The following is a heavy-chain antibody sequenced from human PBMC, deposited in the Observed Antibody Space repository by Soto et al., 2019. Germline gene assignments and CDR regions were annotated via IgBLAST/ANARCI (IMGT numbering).Heavy chain of an antibody. CDR3: ATEDYDSSGYYYGMDV. CDR1: GGTFNSYA. V-gene: IGHV1-69*06. CDR2: IIPIFGTA. J-gene: IGHJ6*02. D-gene: IGHD3-22*01. Sequence: SVKGSFKASGGTFNSYAISWVRQAPGQGLEWMGGIIPIFGTANYAQKFQGRVTITADKSTSTAYMELSSLRSEDTAVYYCATEDYDSSGYYYGMDVWGQGTTVTVYS.